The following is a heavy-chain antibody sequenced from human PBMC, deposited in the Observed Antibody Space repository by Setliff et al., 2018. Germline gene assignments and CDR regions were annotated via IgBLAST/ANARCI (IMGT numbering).Heavy chain of an antibody. CDR1: GFSITSGYF. D-gene: IGHD1-1*01. CDR2: LYHSGTT. J-gene: IGHJ4*02. Sequence: SETLSLTCAVSGFSITSGYFWGWIRQPPGKGLEWIGSLYHSGTTYYNPSLKSRLTISVDTAQNQFSLRLTSVTAADTAVYYCARTGTYRYFDYWGQGALVTVSS. V-gene: IGHV4-38-2*01. CDR3: ARTGTYRYFDY.